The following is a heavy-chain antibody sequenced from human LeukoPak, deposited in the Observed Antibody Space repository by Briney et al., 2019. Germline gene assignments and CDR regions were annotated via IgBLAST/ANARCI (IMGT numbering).Heavy chain of an antibody. J-gene: IGHJ4*02. CDR3: ARTPPDAVVTSAYFDY. D-gene: IGHD4-23*01. CDR2: IIPIFGTA. CDR1: GDTFSSYA. Sequence: SVNVSCNASGDTFSSYAISCVRQAPGQGLEWMGGIIPIFGTANYAQTFQGRVTITADESTSTAYMELSSLRSEDTAVYYCARTPPDAVVTSAYFDYWGQGTLVTVFS. V-gene: IGHV1-69*13.